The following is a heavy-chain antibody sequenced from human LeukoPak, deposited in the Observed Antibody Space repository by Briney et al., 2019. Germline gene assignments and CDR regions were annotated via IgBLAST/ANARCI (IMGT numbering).Heavy chain of an antibody. CDR3: ARDPPVGIQPGVD. V-gene: IGHV1-2*02. CDR2: INPNSGGT. D-gene: IGHD5-18*01. Sequence: ASVKVSCKASGYTFTGYYMHWLRQAPGQGLEWMGWINPNSGGTNYAQKFQGRVTMTRDTSISTAYMELSRLRSDDTAVYYCARDPPVGIQPGVDWGQGTLVTVSS. CDR1: GYTFTGYY. J-gene: IGHJ4*02.